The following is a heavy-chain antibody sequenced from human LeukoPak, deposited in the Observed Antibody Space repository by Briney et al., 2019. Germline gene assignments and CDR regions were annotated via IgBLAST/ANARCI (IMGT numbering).Heavy chain of an antibody. CDR2: IGGSGRST. V-gene: IGHV3-23*01. D-gene: IGHD4-17*01. CDR1: GFTFSSSA. Sequence: GESLRLSCAASGFTFSSSAMSWVRQAPGQGLGWVSAIGGSGRSTYYADSVKGRFTISRDNSRNTLYLQVNSLRPEDAAIYYCAKGYGDYADWGQGTLVTVSS. J-gene: IGHJ4*02. CDR3: AKGYGDYAD.